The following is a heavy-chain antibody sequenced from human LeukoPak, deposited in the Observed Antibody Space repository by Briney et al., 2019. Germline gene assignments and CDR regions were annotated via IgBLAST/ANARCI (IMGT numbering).Heavy chain of an antibody. CDR1: GFTVSSNY. Sequence: GRSLRLSCAASGFTVSSNYMSWVRQAPGKGLEWVSVIYSGGSTYYADSVKGRFTISRHNSKNTLYLQMNSLRAEDTAVYYCVKAPYYYDSSGYLKVGAFDIWGQGTMVTVSS. J-gene: IGHJ3*02. CDR2: IYSGGST. CDR3: VKAPYYYDSSGYLKVGAFDI. D-gene: IGHD3-22*01. V-gene: IGHV3-53*04.